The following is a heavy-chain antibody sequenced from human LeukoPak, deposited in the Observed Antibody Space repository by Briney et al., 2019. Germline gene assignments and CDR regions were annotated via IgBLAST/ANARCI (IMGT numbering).Heavy chain of an antibody. J-gene: IGHJ4*02. CDR2: IKQDGSEK. V-gene: IGHV3-7*03. D-gene: IGHD3-3*01. Sequence: GGSLRLSCAASGFTFSSYWMSWVRQAPGKGLEWVANIKQDGSEKYYVDSVKGRFTISRDNSKNTLYLQMNSLRAEDTAVYYCAKEPKTYYDFWSGYRGGYWGQGTLVTVSS. CDR3: AKEPKTYYDFWSGYRGGY. CDR1: GFTFSSYW.